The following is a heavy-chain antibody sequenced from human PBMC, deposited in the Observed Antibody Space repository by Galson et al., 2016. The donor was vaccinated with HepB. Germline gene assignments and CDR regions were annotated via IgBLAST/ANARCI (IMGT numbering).Heavy chain of an antibody. D-gene: IGHD3-3*01. CDR1: GFTFRSCS. CDR3: ARVLDWRFDY. Sequence: SLRLSCAASGFTFRSCSMNWVRQVPGKGLQWVSFIDSGSTTIYYADSVKGRFTISRDNAKNSLYLQMNSLTDEDTAVYYCARVLDWRFDYWGQGTLVTVSS. V-gene: IGHV3-48*02. J-gene: IGHJ4*02. CDR2: IDSGSTTI.